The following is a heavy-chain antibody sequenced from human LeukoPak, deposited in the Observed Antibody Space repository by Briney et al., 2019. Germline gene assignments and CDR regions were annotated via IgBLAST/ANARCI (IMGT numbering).Heavy chain of an antibody. CDR3: ARKYCSSTSCLFDC. Sequence: PGGSLRLSCAASGFTFSSYEMNWVRQAPGKGLEWVSYISSSGSSIYYADSVKGRFTISRDNAKNSLYLQMNSLRAEDTAVNYCARKYCSSTSCLFDCWGQGTLVTVSS. CDR2: ISSSGSSI. J-gene: IGHJ4*02. CDR1: GFTFSSYE. D-gene: IGHD2-2*01. V-gene: IGHV3-48*03.